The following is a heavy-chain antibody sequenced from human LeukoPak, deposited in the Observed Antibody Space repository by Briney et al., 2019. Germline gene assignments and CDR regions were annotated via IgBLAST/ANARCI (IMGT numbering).Heavy chain of an antibody. CDR3: ATAGSDY. CDR1: GYTFTDYY. Sequence: ASVKVSCKASGYTFTDYYIHWVRQAPGQGLEWMGLINPSGGGTKYTQKFQGRVTMTEDTSTDTAYMELSSLRSEDTAVYYCATAGSDYWGQGTLVTVSS. V-gene: IGHV1-46*01. D-gene: IGHD6-25*01. CDR2: INPSGGGT. J-gene: IGHJ4*02.